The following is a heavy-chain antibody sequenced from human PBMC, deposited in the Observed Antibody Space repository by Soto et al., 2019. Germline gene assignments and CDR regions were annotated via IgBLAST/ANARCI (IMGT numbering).Heavy chain of an antibody. CDR1: GGTFSSYS. CDR2: IIPNFGAA. V-gene: IGHV1-69*01. J-gene: IGHJ3*02. CDR3: ARLFMGRDSGDYDAFNI. Sequence: QVQMVQSGAEVKKPGSSVKVSCKASGGTFSSYSISWVRQPPGQGLEWMGAIIPNFGAADYAQKFQGSVSITADEPTNTVYMELSSLRSEDTAIYYCARLFMGRDSGDYDAFNIWGQGTMVTVSS. D-gene: IGHD4-17*01.